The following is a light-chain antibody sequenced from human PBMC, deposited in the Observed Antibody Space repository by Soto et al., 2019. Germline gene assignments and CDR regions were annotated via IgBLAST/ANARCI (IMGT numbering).Light chain of an antibody. CDR3: HQASSFPLT. V-gene: IGKV1-12*01. CDR2: KAS. CDR1: QGISSW. Sequence: DIQMTQSPSSVSASVGDTVTITCRASQGISSWLAWYQQKPGRAPTLLIYKASNLQPGVPSRVSGSGSETDFTLTIRNLQPEDLATYYYHQASSFPLTFGGGTKVEIK. J-gene: IGKJ4*01.